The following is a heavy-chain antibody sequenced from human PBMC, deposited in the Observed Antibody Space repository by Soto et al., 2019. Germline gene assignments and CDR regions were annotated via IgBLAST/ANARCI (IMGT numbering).Heavy chain of an antibody. V-gene: IGHV4-59*08. J-gene: IGHJ4*02. CDR3: ARHVGEYNWNSPYGDFDY. CDR2: IYYSGST. D-gene: IGHD1-7*01. Sequence: SETLSLTCTVSGGSISSYYWSWIRQPPGKGLEWIGYIYYSGSTNYNPSLKSRVTISVDTSKNQFSLKLSSVTAADTAVYYCARHVGEYNWNSPYGDFDYWGQGTLVTVSS. CDR1: GGSISSYY.